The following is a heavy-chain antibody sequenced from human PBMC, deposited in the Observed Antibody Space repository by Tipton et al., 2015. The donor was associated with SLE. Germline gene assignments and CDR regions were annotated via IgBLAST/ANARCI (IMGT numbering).Heavy chain of an antibody. CDR3: ARHSGSYLEDYFDY. D-gene: IGHD1-26*01. V-gene: IGHV4-39*01. J-gene: IGHJ4*02. CDR1: GGSISSSSYY. CDR2: IYYSGST. Sequence: TLSLTCTVSGGSISSSSYYWGWIRQPPGKGLEWIGSIYYSGSTYYNPSLKSRVTISVDTSKNQFSLKLSSVTAADTAVYYCARHSGSYLEDYFDYWGQGTLVTVSS.